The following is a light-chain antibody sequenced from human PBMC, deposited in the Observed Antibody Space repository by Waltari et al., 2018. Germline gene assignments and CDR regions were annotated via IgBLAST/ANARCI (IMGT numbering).Light chain of an antibody. Sequence: EIVLTQSPATLSLSPGERATLSCRASQGVSSYLACYQQKPGQDPRLLIYDGSKRATGIPARFSGSGPGTDFTLTISSLEPEDFAIYYCQQRSDWMYTFGQGTKVEI. CDR1: QGVSSY. V-gene: IGKV3D-11*01. J-gene: IGKJ2*01. CDR3: QQRSDWMYT. CDR2: DGS.